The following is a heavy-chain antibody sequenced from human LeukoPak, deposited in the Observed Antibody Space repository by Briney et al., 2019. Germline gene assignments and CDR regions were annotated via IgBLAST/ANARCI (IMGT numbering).Heavy chain of an antibody. J-gene: IGHJ4*02. CDR3: ARDPAVASRATFYY. CDR1: GFTFSSYA. CDR2: ISGSGDRT. D-gene: IGHD6-13*01. V-gene: IGHV3-23*01. Sequence: GGSLRLSCAASGFTFSSYAMNWVRQAPGKGLEGVTSISGSGDRTYYADSVKGQFTISRDNPENILYLQMDSLRAEDTAVYYCARDPAVASRATFYYWGQGTLVTVSS.